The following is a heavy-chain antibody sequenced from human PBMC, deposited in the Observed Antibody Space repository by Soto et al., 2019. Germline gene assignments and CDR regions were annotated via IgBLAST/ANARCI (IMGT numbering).Heavy chain of an antibody. V-gene: IGHV4-39*01. CDR2: MDYSGST. CDR3: ARLPCSGGSCSGLFDY. CDR1: GGSISRSSYY. Sequence: QLQLQESGPGLVKPTETLSLTCTVSGGSISRSSYYWGWFRQLPGKGVEWIGSMDYSGSTYYNPSLKSRVTISVATSKNQFSLKLSSVTVADTAVYSCARLPCSGGSCSGLFDYWGQGTLVIVSS. J-gene: IGHJ4*02. D-gene: IGHD2-15*01.